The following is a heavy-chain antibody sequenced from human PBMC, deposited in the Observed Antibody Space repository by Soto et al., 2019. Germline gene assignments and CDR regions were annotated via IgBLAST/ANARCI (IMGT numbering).Heavy chain of an antibody. V-gene: IGHV3-30-3*02. J-gene: IGHJ6*02. CDR1: GFTFSSYA. CDR3: AKMGVGESYYYYYGMDV. D-gene: IGHD3-10*01. Sequence: PGGSLRLSCAASGFTFSSYAMHWVRQAPGKGLEWVAVISYDGSNKYYADSVKGRFTISRDNSKNSLYLQMNSLRAEDTAVYYCAKMGVGESYYYYYGMDVWGQGTTVTVSS. CDR2: ISYDGSNK.